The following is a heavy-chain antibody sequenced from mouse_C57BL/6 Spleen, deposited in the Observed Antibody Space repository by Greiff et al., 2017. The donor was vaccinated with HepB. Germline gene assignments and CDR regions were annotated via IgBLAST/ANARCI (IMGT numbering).Heavy chain of an antibody. V-gene: IGHV1-52*01. CDR1: GYTFTSYW. CDR3: AQTAQATSFDY. CDR2: IDPSDSET. Sequence: VQLQQPGAELVRPGSSVKLSCKASGYTFTSYWMHWVKQRPIQGLEWIGNIDPSDSETHYNQKFKDKATLTVDKSSSTAYMQLSSLTSEDSAVYYCAQTAQATSFDYWGQGTTLTVSS. J-gene: IGHJ2*01. D-gene: IGHD3-2*02.